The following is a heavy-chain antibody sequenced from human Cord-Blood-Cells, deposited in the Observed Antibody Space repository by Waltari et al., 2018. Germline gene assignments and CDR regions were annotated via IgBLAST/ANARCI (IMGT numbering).Heavy chain of an antibody. Sequence: QVQLQESGPGLVKPSETLSLTCAVSGYSISSGYYWGWIRQPPGKGLEWIGSIYHSGSTYHNPSLKSRVIISVDTSKSQFSLKLSAVTAADTAVYYCARERLPYSSSSGVADYWGQGTLVTVSS. CDR2: IYHSGST. D-gene: IGHD6-6*01. V-gene: IGHV4-38-2*02. CDR1: GYSISSGYY. J-gene: IGHJ4*02. CDR3: ARERLPYSSSSGVADY.